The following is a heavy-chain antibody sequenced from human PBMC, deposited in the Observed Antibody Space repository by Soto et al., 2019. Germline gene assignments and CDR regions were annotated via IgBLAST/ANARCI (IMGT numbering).Heavy chain of an antibody. D-gene: IGHD3-16*01. CDR2: ISGSGAST. CDR3: AKDHWGSY. V-gene: IGHV3-23*01. Sequence: EVQLLESGGGLVQPGGSMRLSCAASGFTFSTYAMSWVRQAPGKGLEWVSAISGSGASTYYADSVKGRFTISRDNSKNTLYLQMNSLGAEDTALYYCAKDHWGSYSGQGTLATVSP. CDR1: GFTFSTYA. J-gene: IGHJ4*02.